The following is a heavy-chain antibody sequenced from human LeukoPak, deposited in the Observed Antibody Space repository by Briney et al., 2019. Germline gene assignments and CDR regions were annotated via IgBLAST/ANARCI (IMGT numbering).Heavy chain of an antibody. CDR3: AKDRPPWQQLGRYFDY. J-gene: IGHJ4*02. V-gene: IGHV3-23*01. CDR1: GFTFSSYA. Sequence: GGSLRLSCAASGFTFSSYAMSWVRQAPGKGLEWVSAISGSGGSTYYADSVKGRFTISRDSSKNTLYLQMNSLRAEDTAVYYCAKDRPPWQQLGRYFDYWGQGTLVTVSS. D-gene: IGHD6-13*01. CDR2: ISGSGGST.